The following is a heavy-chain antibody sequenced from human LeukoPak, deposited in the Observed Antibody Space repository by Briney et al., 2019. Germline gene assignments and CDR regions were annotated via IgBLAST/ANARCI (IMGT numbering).Heavy chain of an antibody. J-gene: IGHJ4*02. Sequence: GGSLRLSCAGSGFTFSSPAMSWVRQAPGKGLEWVSAISASGGSTYYADSVKGRFTISRDNSKSSVYLQMSSLRVEDTAVYYRAKRYCSGGSCYSGDWGQGTLVTVSP. CDR3: AKRYCSGGSCYSGD. D-gene: IGHD2-15*01. CDR2: ISASGGST. V-gene: IGHV3-23*01. CDR1: GFTFSSPA.